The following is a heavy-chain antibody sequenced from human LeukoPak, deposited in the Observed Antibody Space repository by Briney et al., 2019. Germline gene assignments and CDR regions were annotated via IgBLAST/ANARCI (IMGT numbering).Heavy chain of an antibody. J-gene: IGHJ5*02. CDR2: IYYSGST. Sequence: SETLSLTCTVSGGSISSGDYYWSWIRQPPGKGLEWIGYIYYSGSTYYNPSLKSRVTISVDTSKNQFSLKLSSVTAADTAVYYCARRGYCSSTICMKFDPAGQGTLVTVSS. CDR3: ARRGYCSSTICMKFDP. V-gene: IGHV4-30-4*01. CDR1: GGSISSGDYY. D-gene: IGHD2-2*01.